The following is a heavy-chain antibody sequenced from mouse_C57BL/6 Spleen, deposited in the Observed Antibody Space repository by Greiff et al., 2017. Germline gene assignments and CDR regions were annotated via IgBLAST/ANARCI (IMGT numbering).Heavy chain of an antibody. CDR2: IWGVGST. V-gene: IGHV2-6*01. D-gene: IGHD2-4*01. Sequence: QVQLKESGPGLVAPSQSLSITCTVSGFSLTSYGVDWVRQSPGKGLEWLGVIWGVGSTNYNSALKSRLGISKDNPKCQVFLKMNSLQTDDTAMYYCARGDYGGGFDVWGTGTTVTVSS. CDR3: ARGDYGGGFDV. CDR1: GFSLTSYG. J-gene: IGHJ1*03.